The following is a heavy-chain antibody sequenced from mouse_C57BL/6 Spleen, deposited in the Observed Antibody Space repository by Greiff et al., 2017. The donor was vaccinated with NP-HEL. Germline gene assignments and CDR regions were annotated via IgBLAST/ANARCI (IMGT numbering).Heavy chain of an antibody. D-gene: IGHD1-1*01. CDR3: ARRNYCSSYGFAY. CDR2: IYPSDSET. V-gene: IGHV1-61*01. J-gene: IGHJ3*01. Sequence: VQLQQPGAELVRPGSSVKLSCKASGYTFTSYWMDWVKQRPGQGLEWIGNIYPSDSETHYNQKFKDKATLTVDKSSSTAYMQLSSLTSEDSAVDYCARRNYCSSYGFAYWGQGTLVTVSA. CDR1: GYTFTSYW.